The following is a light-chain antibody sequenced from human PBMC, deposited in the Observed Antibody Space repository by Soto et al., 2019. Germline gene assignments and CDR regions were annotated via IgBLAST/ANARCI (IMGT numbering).Light chain of an antibody. CDR3: QQYCCSLLS. Sequence: EIVLTQSPGTLSLSPGEGATLSCRASQSVSNNFVAWYQQRPGKAPRLLIYGSSSRASGIPDRCSGSVSGTDFTLTISRLEPEDFAVYYCQQYCCSLLSFGGGTKVEIK. CDR1: QSVSNNF. V-gene: IGKV3-20*01. J-gene: IGKJ4*01. CDR2: GSS.